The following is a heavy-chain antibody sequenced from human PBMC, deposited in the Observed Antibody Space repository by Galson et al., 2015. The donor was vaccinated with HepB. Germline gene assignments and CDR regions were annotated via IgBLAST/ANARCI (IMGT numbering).Heavy chain of an antibody. CDR3: ARSDYGLDV. Sequence: SETLSLTCAVYGGSFSGYYWSWIRQPPGKGLEWIGEINHSGSTNYNPSLKSRVTISVDTSKNQFSLKLTSVTAADTAVYYCARSDYGLDVWGQGTTVTVSS. V-gene: IGHV4-34*01. CDR1: GGSFSGYY. CDR2: INHSGST. J-gene: IGHJ6*02.